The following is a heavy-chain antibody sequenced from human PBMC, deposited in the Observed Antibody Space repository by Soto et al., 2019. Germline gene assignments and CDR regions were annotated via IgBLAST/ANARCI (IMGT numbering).Heavy chain of an antibody. Sequence: SVKVSCKASGGTFSSYAISWVRQAPGQGLEWMGGIIPIFGTANYAQKFQGRVTITADEYTSTAYMELSSLRSEDTAVYYCARERLGDIVVVPAAILGDWFDPWGQGTLVTVSS. D-gene: IGHD2-2*02. CDR2: IIPIFGTA. CDR3: ARERLGDIVVVPAAILGDWFDP. V-gene: IGHV1-69*13. CDR1: GGTFSSYA. J-gene: IGHJ5*02.